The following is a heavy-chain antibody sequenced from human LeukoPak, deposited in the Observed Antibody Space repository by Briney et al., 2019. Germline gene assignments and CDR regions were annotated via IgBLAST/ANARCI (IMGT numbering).Heavy chain of an antibody. D-gene: IGHD3-10*01. CDR2: IYYSGST. CDR3: ARASLLWFGELYGMDV. Sequence: PSETLSLTCTVSGGPISSGGYYWSWIRQHPGKGLEWIGYIYYSGSTYYNPSLKSRVTISVDTSKNQFSLKLSSVTAADTAVYYCARASLLWFGELYGMDVWGQGTTVTVSS. V-gene: IGHV4-31*03. J-gene: IGHJ6*02. CDR1: GGPISSGGYY.